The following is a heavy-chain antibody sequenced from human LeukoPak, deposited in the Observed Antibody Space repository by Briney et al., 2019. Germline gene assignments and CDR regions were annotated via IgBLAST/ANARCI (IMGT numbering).Heavy chain of an antibody. CDR3: AKDMWRFGELVYDY. V-gene: IGHV3-43*02. Sequence: PGGSLRLSCAASGCTFGDYGVHWLRQAPGKGLEWVSLISGGGGRTYYADSVKGRFTISRDNSKHSLYLQMKSLRTDDTALYYFAKDMWRFGELVYDYWGQGTLVTVSS. J-gene: IGHJ4*02. CDR1: GCTFGDYG. D-gene: IGHD3-10*01. CDR2: ISGGGGRT.